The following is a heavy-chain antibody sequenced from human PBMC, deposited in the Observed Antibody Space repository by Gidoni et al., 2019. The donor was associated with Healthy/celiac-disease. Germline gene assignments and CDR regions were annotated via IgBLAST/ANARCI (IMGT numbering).Heavy chain of an antibody. CDR3: TTAGPYWYDSSGYYY. CDR1: GFTLRNAW. Sequence: EVQLVESGGGLVKPGGSLRLSCAASGFTLRNAWMSWVRQAPGKGLEWVGRIKSKTDGGTTDYAAPVKGRFTISRDDSKNTLYLQMNSLKTEDTAVYYCTTAGPYWYDSSGYYYWGQGTLVTVSS. CDR2: IKSKTDGGTT. D-gene: IGHD3-22*01. J-gene: IGHJ4*02. V-gene: IGHV3-15*01.